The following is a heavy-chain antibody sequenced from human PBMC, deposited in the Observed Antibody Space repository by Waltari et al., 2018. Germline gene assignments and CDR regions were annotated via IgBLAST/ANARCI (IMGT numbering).Heavy chain of an antibody. CDR2: FDPEDGET. Sequence: QVQLVQSGAEVKKPGASVKVSCKVSGYTLTELSMHWVRQAPGKGLEWMGGFDPEDGETIYAQKFQGRVTMTEDTSTDTAYMELSSLRSEDTAVYYCARGPYDFWSGHPPHYMDVWGKGTTVTISS. CDR3: ARGPYDFWSGHPPHYMDV. V-gene: IGHV1-24*01. CDR1: GYTLTELS. D-gene: IGHD3-3*01. J-gene: IGHJ6*03.